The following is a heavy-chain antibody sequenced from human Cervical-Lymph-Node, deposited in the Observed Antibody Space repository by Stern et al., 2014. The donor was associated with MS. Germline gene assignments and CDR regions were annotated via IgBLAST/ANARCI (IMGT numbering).Heavy chain of an antibody. D-gene: IGHD2-15*01. V-gene: IGHV4-61*01. CDR1: GGSVSSGSYY. CDR2: IYYSGST. CDR3: AREGSRLN. J-gene: IGHJ4*02. Sequence: VQLLESGPGLVKPSETLSLTCTVSGGSVSSGSYYWSWIRQPPGKGLEWIGYIYYSGSTNYNPSLKSRVTISVDTSKNQFSLKLSSVTAADTAVYYCAREGSRLNWGQGTLVTVSS.